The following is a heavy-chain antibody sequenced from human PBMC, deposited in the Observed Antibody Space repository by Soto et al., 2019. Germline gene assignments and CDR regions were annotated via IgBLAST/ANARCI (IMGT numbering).Heavy chain of an antibody. Sequence: KPSETLSLTCTVSGGSISSYYWSWIRQPPGKGLEWIGYIYYSGSTNYNPSLKSRVTISVDTSKNQFSLKLSSVTAADTAVYYCARGYSSSWYLMYNWFDPWGQGTLVTVSS. CDR2: IYYSGST. V-gene: IGHV4-59*01. J-gene: IGHJ5*02. CDR3: ARGYSSSWYLMYNWFDP. D-gene: IGHD6-13*01. CDR1: GGSISSYY.